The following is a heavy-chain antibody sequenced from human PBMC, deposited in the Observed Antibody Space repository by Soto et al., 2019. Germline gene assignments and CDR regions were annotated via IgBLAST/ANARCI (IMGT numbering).Heavy chain of an antibody. D-gene: IGHD2-8*01. CDR2: IYRDDST. J-gene: IGHJ6*02. CDR3: ARGIGDDMVYAIGYYYYGMDV. CDR1: GFTVSSSY. V-gene: IGHV3-66*01. Sequence: GGSLRLSCEVSGFTVSSSYMSWVRQAPGKGLEWVSLIYRDDSTYYADSVKGRFTISVDTSKNQFSLKLSSVTAADTAVYYCARGIGDDMVYAIGYYYYGMDVWGQGTTVTVSS.